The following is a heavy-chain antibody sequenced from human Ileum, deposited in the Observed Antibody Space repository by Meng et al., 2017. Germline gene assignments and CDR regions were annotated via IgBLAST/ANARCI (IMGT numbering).Heavy chain of an antibody. CDR1: RGSISSGGYY. CDR2: IFYSGST. J-gene: IGHJ5*02. D-gene: IGHD3/OR15-3a*01. CDR3: ARVRRGLGLRFDP. Sequence: VQLQGTGPGLVKPSQTPSLTCTVSRGSISSGGYYWGWIRQHPGKGLEWIGYIFYSGSTYYNSSLKSRINISVDTSKNQFSLKVSSVTAADTAVYYCARVRRGLGLRFDPWGQGTLVTVSS. V-gene: IGHV4-31*03.